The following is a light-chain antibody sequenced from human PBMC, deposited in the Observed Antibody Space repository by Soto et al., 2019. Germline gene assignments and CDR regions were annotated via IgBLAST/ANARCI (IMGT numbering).Light chain of an antibody. CDR3: SSFTTSNTWV. CDR2: EVS. J-gene: IGLJ3*02. CDR1: SSDVGGFNY. V-gene: IGLV2-14*01. Sequence: QSALPQPASVSGSPGQSITISCTGTSSDVGGFNYVSWYQHYPGEAPKLLIYEVSNRPSGVSSRFSGSKSGNTASLTISGLQADDEGAYYCSSFTTSNTWVFGGGTQLTVL.